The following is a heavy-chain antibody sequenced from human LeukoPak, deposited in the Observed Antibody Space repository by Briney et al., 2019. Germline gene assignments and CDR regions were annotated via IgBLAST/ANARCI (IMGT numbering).Heavy chain of an antibody. CDR1: GGSISSSSYY. J-gene: IGHJ6*03. D-gene: IGHD4-23*01. Sequence: SETLSLTCTVSGGSISSSSYYWGWIRQPPGTGLEWIGSIYYSGSTYYNPSLKSRVTISVDTSKNQFSLKLSSVTAADTAVYYCARDRYGGNSAKGFGADYYYYMDVWGKGTTVTVSS. CDR2: IYYSGST. CDR3: ARDRYGGNSAKGFGADYYYYMDV. V-gene: IGHV4-39*07.